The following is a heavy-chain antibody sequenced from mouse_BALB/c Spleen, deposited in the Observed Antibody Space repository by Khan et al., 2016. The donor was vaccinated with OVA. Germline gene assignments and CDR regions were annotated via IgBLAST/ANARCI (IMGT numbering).Heavy chain of an antibody. J-gene: IGHJ2*01. CDR1: GYTFTSYT. Sequence: QVQLKQSGAELAKPGASVKMSCKASGYTFTSYTMHWVKQRPGQGLEWIGYINPSSGYTKYNQKFKDKATLTADKSSSTAYMQLSSLTSEDSVVXCCARKRTRATYWGQGTTLTVSA. CDR3: ARKRTRATY. D-gene: IGHD3-1*01. V-gene: IGHV1-4*01. CDR2: INPSSGYT.